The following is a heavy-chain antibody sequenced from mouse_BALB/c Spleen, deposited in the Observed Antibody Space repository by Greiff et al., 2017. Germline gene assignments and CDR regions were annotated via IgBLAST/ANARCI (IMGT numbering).Heavy chain of an antibody. CDR3: VSRGNYGNLYAMDY. CDR1: GFSFPSYG. J-gene: IGHJ4*01. D-gene: IGHD2-1*01. Sequence: QVQLQQSGPGLVQPSQSLSITCPVSGFSFPSYGVHWVRQSPGKGLEWLGVIWSGGSTDYNAAFISSLSISKYNSKSQVFFKMNSLQANDTAVYYCVSRGNYGNLYAMDYWGQGTSVTVSS. V-gene: IGHV2-2*02. CDR2: IWSGGST.